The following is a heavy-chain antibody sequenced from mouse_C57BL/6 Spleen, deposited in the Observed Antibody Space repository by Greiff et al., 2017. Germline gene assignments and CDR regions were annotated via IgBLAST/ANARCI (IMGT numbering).Heavy chain of an antibody. CDR3: ARNYYGSSLWYFDV. D-gene: IGHD1-1*01. V-gene: IGHV5-17*01. Sequence: VKVVESGGGLVKPGGSLKLSCAASGFTFSDYGMHWVRQAPEKGLEWVAYISSGSSTIYYADTVKGRFTISRDNAKNTLFLQMTSLRSEDTAMYYCARNYYGSSLWYFDVWGTGTTVTVSS. J-gene: IGHJ1*03. CDR2: ISSGSSTI. CDR1: GFTFSDYG.